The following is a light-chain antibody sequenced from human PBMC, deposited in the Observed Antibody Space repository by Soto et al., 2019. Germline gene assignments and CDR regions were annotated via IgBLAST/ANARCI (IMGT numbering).Light chain of an antibody. V-gene: IGKV3-11*01. CDR2: DAS. J-gene: IGKJ4*02. CDR1: QSVSSY. CDR3: QPSSNCPLT. Sequence: EIVLTQSPATLSLSPGERATLSCRASQSVSSYLAWYQQKPGQAPRLLIYDASNRATGIPARFSGSGSGTDVTLTISSLEPEDFAVSYCQPSSNCPLTFGGGTKVEIK.